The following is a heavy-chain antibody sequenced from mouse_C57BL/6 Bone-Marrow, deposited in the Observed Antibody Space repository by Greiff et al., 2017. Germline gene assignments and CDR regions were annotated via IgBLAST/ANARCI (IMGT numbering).Heavy chain of an antibody. V-gene: IGHV1-18*01. CDR2: INPNNGGT. Sequence: EVQLQQSGPELVKPGASVKIPCKASGYTFTDYNMDWVKQSHGKSLEWIGDINPNNGGTIYNQKFKGKATLTVDKSSSTAYMELRSLTSEDTAVYYCARRDSNHPYWYFDVWGTGTTVTVSS. J-gene: IGHJ1*03. CDR3: ARRDSNHPYWYFDV. D-gene: IGHD2-5*01. CDR1: GYTFTDYN.